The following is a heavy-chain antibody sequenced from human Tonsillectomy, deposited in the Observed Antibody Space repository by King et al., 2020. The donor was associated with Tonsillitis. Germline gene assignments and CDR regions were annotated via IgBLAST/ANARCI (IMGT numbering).Heavy chain of an antibody. D-gene: IGHD2-21*02. V-gene: IGHV3-48*02. CDR1: GFTFSTYS. Sequence: VQLVESGGGLVQPGGSLRLSCAASGFTFSTYSMNWVRQAPGKGLEWVSYITGSGSTIYYADSVKGRFTISRDNAKNSLYLQMNSLRDEDTAVYYCVCGGDFNRPEGFYFYYGLDVWGQGTTVTVSS. CDR2: ITGSGSTI. J-gene: IGHJ6*02. CDR3: VCGGDFNRPEGFYFYYGLDV.